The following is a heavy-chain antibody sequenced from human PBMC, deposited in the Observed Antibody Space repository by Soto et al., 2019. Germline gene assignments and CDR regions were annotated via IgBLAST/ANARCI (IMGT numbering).Heavy chain of an antibody. V-gene: IGHV5-51*01. J-gene: IGHJ3*01. CDR1: GYTVTNYW. CDR3: ARLGKGRDCSGGAYDV. CDR2: IYPRDSET. D-gene: IGHD2-21*02. Sequence: VQLVQSGAEVKKPGESLKISCFAAGYTVTNYWVGWVRQKPGKGLEWMGMIYPRDSETRFSPSFQDQVTISADKSNTTAYLHWRSLKTSDTAIYYCARLGKGRDCSGGAYDVWGQGTMVTVSS.